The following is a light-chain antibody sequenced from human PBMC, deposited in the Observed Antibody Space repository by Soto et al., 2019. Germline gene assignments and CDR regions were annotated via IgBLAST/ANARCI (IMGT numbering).Light chain of an antibody. CDR3: QQNYGTPYT. J-gene: IGKJ2*01. V-gene: IGKV1-39*01. CDR1: QTISKS. CDR2: AAS. Sequence: DIQMTQSPSSLSTSVGDRVTITCRASQTISKSLNWYQQKPGKAPNLLIYAASTLHSGVPSRFSGSGSGTDFTLTISGLLPEDFATYYCQQNYGTPYTFGQGTKVEIK.